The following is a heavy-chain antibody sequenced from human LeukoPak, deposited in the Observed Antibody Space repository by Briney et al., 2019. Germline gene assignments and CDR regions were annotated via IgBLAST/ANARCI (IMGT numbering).Heavy chain of an antibody. CDR1: GITLSNYG. V-gene: IGHV3-23*01. CDR2: ISDSGGST. J-gene: IGHJ4*02. CDR3: AKRGVVIRVILVGFHKEAYYFDS. D-gene: IGHD3-22*01. Sequence: GGSLRLSCAVSGITLSNYGMSWVRQAPGKGLEWVSGISDSGGSTNYADSVKGRFTISRDNPKNTLYLQMNSLRAEDTAVYFCAKRGVVIRVILVGFHKEAYYFDSWGQGALVTVSS.